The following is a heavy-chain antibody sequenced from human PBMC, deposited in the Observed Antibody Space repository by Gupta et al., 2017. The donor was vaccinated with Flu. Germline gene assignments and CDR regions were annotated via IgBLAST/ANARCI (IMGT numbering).Heavy chain of an antibody. D-gene: IGHD4-17*01. CDR1: GFTFSSSY. CDR2: INPDGSST. Sequence: EMQLVESAGDLVQPGGSLRLSCAVSGFTFSSSYLQWVRQAPGKGLVWVSRINPDGSSTTYAESVKGRVTISRHNAKNTLYLHMNSLGDDDTACYYCATVTSGCWGQGTLVTVSS. J-gene: IGHJ4*02. CDR3: ATVTSGC. V-gene: IGHV3-74*03.